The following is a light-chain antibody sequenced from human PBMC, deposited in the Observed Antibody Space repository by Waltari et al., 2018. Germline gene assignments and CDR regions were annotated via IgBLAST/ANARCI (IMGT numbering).Light chain of an antibody. CDR3: MQAIHMPWT. CDR1: QSLVHSNGNNY. CDR2: LGS. V-gene: IGKV2-28*01. J-gene: IGKJ1*01. Sequence: DMVMTQSPLSLPVTPGEPASISCRFSQSLVHSNGNNYLYWYQQRPGQPPRLLIYLGSHRGSGVPDRFSGSESGTDFTLKISRVEAEDVGVYYCMQAIHMPWTFGQGTKVEIK.